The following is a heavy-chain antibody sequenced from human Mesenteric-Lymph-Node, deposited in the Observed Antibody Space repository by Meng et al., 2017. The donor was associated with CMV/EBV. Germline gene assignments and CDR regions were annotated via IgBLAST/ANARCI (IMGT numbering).Heavy chain of an antibody. V-gene: IGHV4-4*02. Sequence: LTCAVSGGSSSSSNWWSWVRQPPGKGLEWIWEIFHRGSTTYNPSHKSRVTISVDKSKNHFSLQLSSVTAADTAIYYCSSRWTGYYVYWGQGTLVTVSS. D-gene: IGHD3/OR15-3a*01. J-gene: IGHJ4*02. CDR1: GGSSSSSNW. CDR3: SSRWTGYYVY. CDR2: IFHRGST.